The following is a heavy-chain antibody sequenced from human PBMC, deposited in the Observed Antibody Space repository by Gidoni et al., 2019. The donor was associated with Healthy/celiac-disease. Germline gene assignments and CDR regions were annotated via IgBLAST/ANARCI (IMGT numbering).Heavy chain of an antibody. CDR1: GGSISSYY. V-gene: IGHV4-59*01. D-gene: IGHD5-18*01. Sequence: QVPLQESGPGLVKPSATLSLTCTASGGSISSYYRSWIRQPPGKGLEWIGYIYYSGSTNYNPSLKSRVTISVDTSKNQFSLKLSSGTAADTAVYYCARRGYSYGLVYYYYGMDVWGQGTTGTVSS. CDR3: ARRGYSYGLVYYYYGMDV. CDR2: IYYSGST. J-gene: IGHJ6*02.